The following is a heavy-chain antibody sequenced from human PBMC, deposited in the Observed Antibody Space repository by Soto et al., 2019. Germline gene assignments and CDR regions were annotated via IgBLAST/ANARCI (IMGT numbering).Heavy chain of an antibody. V-gene: IGHV1-3*01. J-gene: IGHJ3*02. D-gene: IGHD2-21*02. CDR2: INAGNGNT. CDR3: ARAAYCGCDSCSYAFDI. Sequence: QVQLVQSGAEVKKSVASVKVSCKASGYTFSNYAMHWVRQAPGQRLEWMGWINAGNGNTKYSQQFQGRVTITRDTSASTAYMELSSLRSEDTAVYYCARAAYCGCDSCSYAFDIWGQGTVVTVSS. CDR1: GYTFSNYA.